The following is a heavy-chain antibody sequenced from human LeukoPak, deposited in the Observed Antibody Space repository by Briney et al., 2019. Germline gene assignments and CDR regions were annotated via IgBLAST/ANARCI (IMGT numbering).Heavy chain of an antibody. CDR1: RFTFSSYA. Sequence: RGSLRLSCAASRFTFSSYAMHWVRQAPGKGLEWVAVISYDGSNKYYADSVKGRFTISRDNSKNTLYLQMNSLRAEDTAVYYCARDSGKGYYYYHYMDFWGKGTTVTISS. V-gene: IGHV3-30*04. J-gene: IGHJ6*03. CDR3: ARDSGKGYYYYHYMDF. D-gene: IGHD4-23*01. CDR2: ISYDGSNK.